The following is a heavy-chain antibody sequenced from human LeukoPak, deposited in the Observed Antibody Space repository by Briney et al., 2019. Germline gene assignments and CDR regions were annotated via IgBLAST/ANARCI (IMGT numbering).Heavy chain of an antibody. V-gene: IGHV3-9*01. CDR1: GFNFDESA. D-gene: IGHD6-19*01. CDR2: IGWGSKSI. CDR3: AKAVAAPGAFDI. J-gene: IGHJ3*02. Sequence: GGSLRLSCAASGFNFDESAMHWVRQAPGKGLEWVSGIGWGSKSIVYAASVKGRFTISRDNANNFLYLQMNGLRPEDTASYYCAKAVAAPGAFDIWGRGTVVTVSS.